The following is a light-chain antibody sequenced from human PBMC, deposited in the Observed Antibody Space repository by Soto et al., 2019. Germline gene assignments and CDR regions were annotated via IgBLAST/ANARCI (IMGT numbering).Light chain of an antibody. J-gene: IGKJ5*01. CDR3: QQLNSYPIT. CDR1: HGISSY. Sequence: DIHLNKSPAFVSAYVGDRVTITCRASHGISSYLAWYQQKPWKAPKLLIYAASTLQSGVPSRFSGSGSGTEFTLTISSLQPEDFATYYSQQLNSYPITVCQGTRLEI. V-gene: IGKV1-9*01. CDR2: AAS.